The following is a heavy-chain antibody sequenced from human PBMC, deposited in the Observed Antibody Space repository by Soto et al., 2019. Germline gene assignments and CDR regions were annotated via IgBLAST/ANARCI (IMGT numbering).Heavy chain of an antibody. CDR3: ARGLYYYGSGRRFHP. CDR2: INHSGST. D-gene: IGHD3-10*01. J-gene: IGHJ5*02. V-gene: IGHV4-34*01. CDR1: GGSFSGYY. Sequence: QVQLQQWGAGLLKPSETLSLTCAVYGGSFSGYYWSWIGQPPGKGLEWIGEINHSGSTNYNPSLKSRVTISVDTSKNQFSLKLSSVTAADTAVYYCARGLYYYGSGRRFHPWGQGTLVTVSS.